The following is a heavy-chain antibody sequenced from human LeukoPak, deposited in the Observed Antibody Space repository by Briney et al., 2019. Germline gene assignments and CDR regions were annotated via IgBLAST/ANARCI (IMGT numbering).Heavy chain of an antibody. D-gene: IGHD2-21*02. V-gene: IGHV3-21*01. CDR1: GFTFSSYS. CDR2: ISSSSNYI. J-gene: IGHJ3*01. Sequence: GGSLRLSCAASGFTFSSYSMNWVRQAPGEGLEWVSSISSSSNYIYYADAVTGRFTISRDNAKNSLYLQMNSLRAEDTAVYYCARESTDSQVWGQGTMVTVSS. CDR3: ARESTDSQV.